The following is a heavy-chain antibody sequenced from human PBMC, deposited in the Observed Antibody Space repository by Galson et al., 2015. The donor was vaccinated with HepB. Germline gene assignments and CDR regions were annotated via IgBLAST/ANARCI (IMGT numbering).Heavy chain of an antibody. CDR2: IRGSGFFT. D-gene: IGHD6-19*01. J-gene: IGHJ2*01. CDR3: ARPKDVGSGWSRVVWYFDP. V-gene: IGHV3-23*01. Sequence: SLRLSCAASGFNFRRYAMSWVRQAPARGLEWVSGIRGSGFFTNYVASVTGRFPITRDNSKNKMYLQMNSLGAEDTAVYYCARPKDVGSGWSRVVWYFDPWGRGTLVTVSS. CDR1: GFNFRRYA.